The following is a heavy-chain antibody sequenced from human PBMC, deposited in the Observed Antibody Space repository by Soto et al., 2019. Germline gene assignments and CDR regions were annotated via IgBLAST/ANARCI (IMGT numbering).Heavy chain of an antibody. CDR3: TTRYYDFWSGYQFDY. CDR2: IKSKTDGGTT. CDR1: GFTFSNAW. J-gene: IGHJ4*02. Sequence: EVQLVESGGGLVKPGGSLRLSCAASGFTFSNAWMNWVRQAPGKGLEWVGRIKSKTDGGTTDYAAPVKGRFTISRDDSKNTLYLQMNSLKTEDTAVYYCTTRYYDFWSGYQFDYWGQGTLVTVSS. D-gene: IGHD3-3*01. V-gene: IGHV3-15*07.